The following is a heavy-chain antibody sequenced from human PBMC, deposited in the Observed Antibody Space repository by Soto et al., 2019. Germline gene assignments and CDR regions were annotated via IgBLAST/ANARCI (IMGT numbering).Heavy chain of an antibody. CDR1: GGFVSRGCYY. V-gene: IGHV4-61*01. Sequence: EKLRVTCTVSGGFVSRGCYYGSWIRQRPGKGLEWIGYIYYSGSTIYNPSLKSRLTMSVDKSKNQFSMRLTSATAEDTAVYYCARLDPRRYSDYSGQSSLVTVS. CDR2: IYYSGST. CDR3: ARLDPRRYSDY. J-gene: IGHJ4*02.